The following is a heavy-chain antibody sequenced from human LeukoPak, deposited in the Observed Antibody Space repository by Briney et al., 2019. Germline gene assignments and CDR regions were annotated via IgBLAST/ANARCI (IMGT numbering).Heavy chain of an antibody. CDR3: AKGCFSSSCSDSRWFDP. D-gene: IGHD2-2*01. Sequence: GESLRLSCAASGFTFSTYAMSWVRQAPGKGLEWVSAIVGGGGNTFYADPVKGRFTISRDNSQNTLYLQMNSLRAEDTAVYYCAKGCFSSSCSDSRWFDPWGLGTLVTVSS. CDR1: GFTFSTYA. J-gene: IGHJ5*02. V-gene: IGHV3-23*01. CDR2: IVGGGGNT.